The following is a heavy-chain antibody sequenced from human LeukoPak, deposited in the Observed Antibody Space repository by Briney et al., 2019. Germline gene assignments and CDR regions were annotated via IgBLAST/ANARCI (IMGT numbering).Heavy chain of an antibody. CDR2: INPNSGGT. CDR1: GYTFTGYY. V-gene: IGHV1-2*02. J-gene: IGHJ5*02. Sequence: ASVKVSCKASGYTFTGYYMNWVRQAPGQGLEWMGWINPNSGGTNYAQKFQGRVTMTRDTSISTAYMELSRLRSDDTAVYYCARDRRTIGPYSSGWFGWFDPWGQGTLVTVSS. D-gene: IGHD6-19*01. CDR3: ARDRRTIGPYSSGWFGWFDP.